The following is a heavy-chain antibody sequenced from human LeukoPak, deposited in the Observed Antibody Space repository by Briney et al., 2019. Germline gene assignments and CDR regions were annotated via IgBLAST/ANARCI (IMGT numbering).Heavy chain of an antibody. Sequence: GGSLRPSCAASGFTFDEYAMHWVRQAPGKGLEWVSGISWNSGSIGYADSVKGRFTISRDNAKNSLYLQMNSLRAEDTALYYCAKDSSSSSWYKEDAFDIWGQGTMVTVSS. CDR2: ISWNSGSI. CDR1: GFTFDEYA. D-gene: IGHD6-13*01. V-gene: IGHV3-9*01. J-gene: IGHJ3*02. CDR3: AKDSSSSSWYKEDAFDI.